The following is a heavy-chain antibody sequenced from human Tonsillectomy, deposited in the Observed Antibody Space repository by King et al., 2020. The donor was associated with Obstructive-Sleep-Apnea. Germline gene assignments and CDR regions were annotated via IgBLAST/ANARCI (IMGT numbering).Heavy chain of an antibody. CDR1: GGSISSSSYY. J-gene: IGHJ3*01. Sequence: QLQESGPGLVKPSETLSLTCTVSGGSISSSSYYWGWIRQPPGKGLEWIGSIYYSGSTYYNPSLKSRVTISVDTSKNQFSLKLSSVTAADTAVYYCARGGGFYYDSSGFVFWGQGTMVTVSS. CDR2: IYYSGST. V-gene: IGHV4-39*07. CDR3: ARGGGFYYDSSGFVF. D-gene: IGHD3-22*01.